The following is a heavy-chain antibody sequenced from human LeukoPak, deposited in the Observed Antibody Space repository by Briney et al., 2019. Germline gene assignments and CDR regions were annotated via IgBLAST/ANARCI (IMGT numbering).Heavy chain of an antibody. CDR1: GFTFSSYG. CDR3: VKDSGDGDYEVIYGMDV. J-gene: IGHJ6*02. D-gene: IGHD4-17*01. V-gene: IGHV3-30*18. CDR2: ISYDGSNK. Sequence: GGSLRLSCAASGFTFSSYGMHWVRQAPGKGLEWVAVISYDGSNKYYADSVKGRFTISRDNSKNTLYLQMNSLRAEDTAVYYCVKDSGDGDYEVIYGMDVWGQGTTVTVSS.